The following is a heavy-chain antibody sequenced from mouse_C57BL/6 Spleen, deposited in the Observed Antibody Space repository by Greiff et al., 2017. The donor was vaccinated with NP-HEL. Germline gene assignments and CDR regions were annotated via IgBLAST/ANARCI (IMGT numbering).Heavy chain of an antibody. CDR2: IDPSDSYT. D-gene: IGHD2-1*01. CDR1: GYTFTSYW. J-gene: IGHJ4*01. Sequence: QVQLQQSGAELVKPGASVKLSCKASGYTFTSYWMQWVKQRPGQGLEWIGEIDPSDSYTNYNQKFKVKATLTVDTSSSTAYLQLSSLASEDSAVYYCARGGGNYYAMDYWGQGTSVTVSS. V-gene: IGHV1-50*01. CDR3: ARGGGNYYAMDY.